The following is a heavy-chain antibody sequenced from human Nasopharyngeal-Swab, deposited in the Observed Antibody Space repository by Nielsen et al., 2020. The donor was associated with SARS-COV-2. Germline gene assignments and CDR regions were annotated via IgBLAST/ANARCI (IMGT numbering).Heavy chain of an antibody. D-gene: IGHD2-15*01. CDR3: AREEAWSKTFDR. V-gene: IGHV3-74*01. Sequence: GGSLRLSCVASGITLSNSWMHWVRQGPGKGLAWVSRINTDARDTTYADSVKGRFTISRDNAKNTLYLQMDSLRVEDTAVYYCAREEAWSKTFDRWGQGTLVTVAS. CDR2: INTDARDT. J-gene: IGHJ5*02. CDR1: GITLSNSW.